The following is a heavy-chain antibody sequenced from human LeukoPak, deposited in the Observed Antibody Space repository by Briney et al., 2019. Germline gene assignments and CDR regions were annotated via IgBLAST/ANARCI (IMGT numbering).Heavy chain of an antibody. V-gene: IGHV4-59*08. CDR3: ARIDRAVAGTIDY. J-gene: IGHJ4*02. Sequence: SETLSLTCTVSVGSLRSYFWSWIRQPPGKGLEWIGYIYYSGSTNYNPSLKSRVTMSVDTSKNQFSLKLSSVTAADTSVYYCARIDRAVAGTIDYWGQGTLVTVSS. D-gene: IGHD6-19*01. CDR2: IYYSGST. CDR1: VGSLRSYF.